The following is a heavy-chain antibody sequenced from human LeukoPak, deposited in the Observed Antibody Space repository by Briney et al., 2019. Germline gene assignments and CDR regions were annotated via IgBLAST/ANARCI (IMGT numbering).Heavy chain of an antibody. CDR2: IYFSGRT. V-gene: IGHV4-39*07. CDR1: GGSIRITSYY. CDR3: ARGGSYWDS. J-gene: IGHJ4*02. D-gene: IGHD3-10*01. Sequence: SETLPLTCTVSGGSIRITSYYWGWIRQSPGREPEWIGSIYFSGRTHYNPSLESRVTISVDTSNNQFSLRLSSVTAADTAVYYCARGGSYWDSWGQGTLVTVSS.